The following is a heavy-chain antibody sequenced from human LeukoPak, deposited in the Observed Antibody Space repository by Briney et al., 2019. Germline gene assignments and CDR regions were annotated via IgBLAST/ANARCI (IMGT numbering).Heavy chain of an antibody. J-gene: IGHJ6*02. V-gene: IGHV3-53*01. D-gene: IGHD6-13*01. CDR2: IYSGGTT. CDR3: ARDSRVAAAGNYYYYGMDV. CDR1: GFTVSSNY. Sequence: GGSLRLSCAASGFTVSSNYMSWVRQAPGKGLEWVSVIYSGGTTYLADSVKGRFTISRDNSKNTLYLQMNSLRAEDTAVYYCARDSRVAAAGNYYYYGMDVWGQGTTVTVSS.